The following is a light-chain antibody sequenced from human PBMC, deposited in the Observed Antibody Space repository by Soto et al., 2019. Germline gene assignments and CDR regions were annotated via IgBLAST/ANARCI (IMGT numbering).Light chain of an antibody. V-gene: IGLV2-14*01. CDR3: SSFTSSSTWV. CDR2: EVS. J-gene: IGLJ3*02. Sequence: QSVLTQPASVSGSPGQSITFSCTGTSSDVGGYDYVSWYQQHPGKAPKVIIYEVSNRPSGVSNRFSGSKSDNTASLSISGLQAEDEADYYCSSFTSSSTWVFGGGTKLTVL. CDR1: SSDVGGYDY.